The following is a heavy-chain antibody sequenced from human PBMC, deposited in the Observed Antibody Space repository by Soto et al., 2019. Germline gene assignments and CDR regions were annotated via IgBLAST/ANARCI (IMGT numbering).Heavy chain of an antibody. Sequence: GGSLRLSCAASGFTFSSYAMHWVRQAPGKGLEWVAVISYDGSNKYYADSVKGRFTISRDNSKNTLYLQMNSLRAEDTAVYYCARDFERFGELLFIWLYSDYWGQGTLVTVSS. D-gene: IGHD3-10*01. CDR1: GFTFSSYA. CDR3: ARDFERFGELLFIWLYSDY. V-gene: IGHV3-30-3*01. J-gene: IGHJ4*02. CDR2: ISYDGSNK.